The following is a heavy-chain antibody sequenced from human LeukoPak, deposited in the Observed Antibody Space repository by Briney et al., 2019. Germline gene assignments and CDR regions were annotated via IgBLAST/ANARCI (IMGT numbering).Heavy chain of an antibody. CDR1: GFTFSSYA. J-gene: IGHJ4*02. D-gene: IGHD3-22*01. CDR3: AKGGFDYYDSSGYYDY. Sequence: GGSLRLSCAASGFTFSSYAMSWVRQAPGKGLEWVSAISGSGGSTYYADSVKDRFTISRDNSKNTLYLQMNSLRAEDTAVYYCAKGGFDYYDSSGYYDYWGQGTLVTVSS. V-gene: IGHV3-23*01. CDR2: ISGSGGST.